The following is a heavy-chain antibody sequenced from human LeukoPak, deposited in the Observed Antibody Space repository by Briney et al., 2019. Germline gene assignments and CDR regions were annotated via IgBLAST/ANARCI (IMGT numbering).Heavy chain of an antibody. D-gene: IGHD6-19*01. CDR2: IRYDGSNK. J-gene: IGHJ4*02. CDR3: ANQKAVAGSRDY. Sequence: GGSLRLSCAASGFTFSSYGMHWVRQAPGKGLEWVAFIRYDGSNKYYADSVKGRFTVSRDNSKNTLYLQMNSLRAEDTAVYYCANQKAVAGSRDYWGQGTLVTVSS. V-gene: IGHV3-30*02. CDR1: GFTFSSYG.